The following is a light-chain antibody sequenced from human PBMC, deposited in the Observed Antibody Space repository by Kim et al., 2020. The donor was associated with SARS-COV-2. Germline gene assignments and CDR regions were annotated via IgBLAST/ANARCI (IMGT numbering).Light chain of an antibody. CDR2: DSS. CDR1: ESVGTC. CDR3: QENRNLIT. Sequence: SVSPGKRATPAGWASESVGTCLAWYQQKPGQPPRLLVYDSSNRATATPARCSGSGSETDFTLPMSSLEPEDFAVIYCQENRNLITSGQGTRLE. J-gene: IGKJ5*01. V-gene: IGKV3-11*01.